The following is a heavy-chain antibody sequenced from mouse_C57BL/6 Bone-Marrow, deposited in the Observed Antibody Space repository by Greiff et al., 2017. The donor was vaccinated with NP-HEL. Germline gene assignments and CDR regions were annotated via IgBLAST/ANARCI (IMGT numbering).Heavy chain of an antibody. J-gene: IGHJ4*01. CDR1: GFSLPSYG. CDR2: IWSGGST. CDR3: ASYDYPYYAMDY. D-gene: IGHD2-4*01. Sequence: QVQLKESGPGLVQPSQSLSITCTVSGFSLPSYGVHWVRQSPGKGLEWLGVIWSGGSTDYNAAFISRLSISKDNSKSQVFFKMNSLQADDTAIYYCASYDYPYYAMDYWGQGTSVTVSS. V-gene: IGHV2-2*01.